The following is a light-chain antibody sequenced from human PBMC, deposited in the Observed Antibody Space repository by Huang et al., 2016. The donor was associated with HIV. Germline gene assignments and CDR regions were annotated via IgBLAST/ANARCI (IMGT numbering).Light chain of an antibody. Sequence: DIVMTQSPDSLAVSLGERATINCKSSQSVLYSSNNKNYLVWYQQKPGQPPKLLIYWASTRESGVPYRFSGSGSGTEFTLTISSLQAEDVAVYYCQQYYSAPLTFGEGTKVEIK. J-gene: IGKJ4*01. V-gene: IGKV4-1*01. CDR1: QSVLYSSNNKNY. CDR3: QQYYSAPLT. CDR2: WAS.